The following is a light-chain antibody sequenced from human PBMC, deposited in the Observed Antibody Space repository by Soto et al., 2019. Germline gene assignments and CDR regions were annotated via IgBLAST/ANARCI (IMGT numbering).Light chain of an antibody. V-gene: IGKV1-33*01. Sequence: DIQMTQSPSSLSASVGDTVTITCQASQDITYHLNWYQQKPGKAPNLLIYDASHLETGVPSRFSGSGSGTEFTLTISSLQPDDFATYYCQQYSSHWTFGQGTKVDI. J-gene: IGKJ1*01. CDR3: QQYSSHWT. CDR1: QDITYH. CDR2: DAS.